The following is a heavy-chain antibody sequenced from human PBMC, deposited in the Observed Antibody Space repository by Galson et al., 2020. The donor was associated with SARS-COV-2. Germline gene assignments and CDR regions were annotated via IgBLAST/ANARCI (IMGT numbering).Heavy chain of an antibody. CDR3: ARSENYGGKGGFDY. CDR2: ISYDGNNK. Sequence: QLGESLKIPCAASGTNFSSYSMQWVRQAPGKGVEWVAVISYDGNNKYYADSVKGRFTISRDNSKNPLYLQMNSLRAEDTGVYYWARSENYGGKGGFDYWGQGTLVTVSS. J-gene: IGHJ4*02. D-gene: IGHD3-10*01. CDR1: GTNFSSYS. V-gene: IGHV3-30*04.